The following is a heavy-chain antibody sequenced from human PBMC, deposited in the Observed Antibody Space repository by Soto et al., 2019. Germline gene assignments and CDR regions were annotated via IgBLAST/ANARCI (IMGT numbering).Heavy chain of an antibody. D-gene: IGHD3-10*01. CDR1: GFTFSSYA. CDR2: ISGSGGST. J-gene: IGHJ4*02. CDR3: LKDTFVSGHRSFDY. V-gene: IGHV3-23*01. Sequence: PGGSLRLSCAASGFTFSSYAMSWVRQAPGKGLEWVSAISGSGGSTYYADSVKGRFTISRDNSKNTLYLEMNSLRAEDTAVYYCLKDTFVSGHRSFDYGGQGPRVTLSS.